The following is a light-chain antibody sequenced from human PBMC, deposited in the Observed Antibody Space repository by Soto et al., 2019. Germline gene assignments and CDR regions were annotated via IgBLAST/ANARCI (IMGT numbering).Light chain of an antibody. CDR3: QQLNSYPFLT. CDR2: AAS. J-gene: IGKJ4*01. Sequence: DIQLTQSPSFLSASVGDRVTITCRASQGISSYLAWYQQKPGKAPKLLIYAASTLQSGVPSRFSGSGSGTEFTITISCLQTEDFATYYCQQLNSYPFLTFGGGTKVEIK. CDR1: QGISSY. V-gene: IGKV1-9*01.